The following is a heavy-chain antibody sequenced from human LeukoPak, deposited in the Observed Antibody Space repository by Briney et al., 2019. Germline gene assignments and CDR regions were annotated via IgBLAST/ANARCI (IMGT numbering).Heavy chain of an antibody. V-gene: IGHV3-9*03. D-gene: IGHD3-16*01. Sequence: PGGSLRLSCIASGFSLSDYWIHWFRHAPGKAPEWVAGITKNSDGMGYADSVKGRFTISRDNARNSLYLQMNSLRVEDMAFYYCAKSGPLGGGYFDYWGQGTLVIVSS. CDR2: ITKNSDGM. CDR1: GFSLSDYW. J-gene: IGHJ4*02. CDR3: AKSGPLGGGYFDY.